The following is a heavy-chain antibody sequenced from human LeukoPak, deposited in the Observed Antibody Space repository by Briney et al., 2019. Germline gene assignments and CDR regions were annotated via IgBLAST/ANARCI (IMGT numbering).Heavy chain of an antibody. D-gene: IGHD3-3*01. CDR1: GGSISSYY. J-gene: IGHJ3*02. V-gene: IGHV4-59*01. Sequence: SETLSLTCTVSGGSISSYYWSWIRQPPGKGLEWIGYIYYSGSTNCNPSLKSRVTISVDTSKNQFSLKLSSVTAADTAVYYCARVRWYYDFWSGYGDRDAFDIWGQGTMVTVSS. CDR2: IYYSGST. CDR3: ARVRWYYDFWSGYGDRDAFDI.